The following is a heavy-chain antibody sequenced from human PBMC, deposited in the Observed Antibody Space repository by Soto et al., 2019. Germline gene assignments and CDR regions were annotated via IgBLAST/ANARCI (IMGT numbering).Heavy chain of an antibody. CDR1: GYTFTSYA. CDR3: ARRGNTMVRGVSWFDP. CDR2: INAGNGNT. Sequence: ASVKVSCKASGYTFTSYAMHWVRQAPGQRLEWMGWINAGNGNTKYSQKFQGRVTITRDTSASTAYMELSSLRSEDTAVYYCARRGNTMVRGVSWFDPWGQGTLVTVSS. D-gene: IGHD3-10*01. V-gene: IGHV1-3*01. J-gene: IGHJ5*02.